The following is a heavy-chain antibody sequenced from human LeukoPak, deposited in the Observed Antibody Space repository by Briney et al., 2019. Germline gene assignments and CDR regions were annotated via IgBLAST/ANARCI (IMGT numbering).Heavy chain of an antibody. V-gene: IGHV3-30*02. CDR2: IRYDGSNK. Sequence: GGSLRLSCAASGFTLSSYGMHWVRRAPGTGLEWVAFIRYDGSNKYYADSVKGRFTISRDNSKNTLYLQMNSLRAEDTAVYYCAKIVVVPAAWDYWGQGTLVTVSS. CDR3: AKIVVVPAAWDY. J-gene: IGHJ4*02. CDR1: GFTLSSYG. D-gene: IGHD2-2*01.